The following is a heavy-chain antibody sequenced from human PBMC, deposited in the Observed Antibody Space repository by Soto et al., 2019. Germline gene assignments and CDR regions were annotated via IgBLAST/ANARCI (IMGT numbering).Heavy chain of an antibody. CDR1: GGTFSSYA. CDR3: ARSRGPKYYDDSSGYFNWFDP. D-gene: IGHD3-22*01. J-gene: IGHJ5*02. Sequence: QVQLVQSGAEVKKPGSSVKVSCKASGGTFSSYAISWVRQAPGQGLEWMGGVIPIFGTANYAQKFQGRVTITADESTSTAYMELSSLRSEDTAVYYCARSRGPKYYDDSSGYFNWFDPWGQGTLVTVSS. V-gene: IGHV1-69*01. CDR2: VIPIFGTA.